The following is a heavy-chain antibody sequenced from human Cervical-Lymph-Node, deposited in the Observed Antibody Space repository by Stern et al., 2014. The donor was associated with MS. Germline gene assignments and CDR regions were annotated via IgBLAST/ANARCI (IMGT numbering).Heavy chain of an antibody. Sequence: VHLVESGAEVTKPGSSVKVSCKASGGTFSKFPSSWVRQAPGQGLEWMGVIFPFVGTPTYAQEFRGRVTITADVSTSTVYMELSSLRSDDTAVYYCALSSETSDRWYSLGYDLWGQGTLVTVSS. CDR2: IFPFVGTP. V-gene: IGHV1-69*01. CDR1: GGTFSKFP. D-gene: IGHD6-13*01. J-gene: IGHJ5*02. CDR3: ALSSETSDRWYSLGYDL.